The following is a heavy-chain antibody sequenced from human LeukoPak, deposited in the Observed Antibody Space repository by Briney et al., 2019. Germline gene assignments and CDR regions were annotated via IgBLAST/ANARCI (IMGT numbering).Heavy chain of an antibody. CDR3: VRTSPRRWYSEV. CDR2: INPNTGGT. J-gene: IGHJ4*02. D-gene: IGHD6-13*01. V-gene: IGHV1-2*02. CDR1: GYTFTAYY. Sequence: ASVKVSCKASGYTFTAYYIHWVRQAPGQGLEGMGWINPNTGGTNYAQKFQGRVTMTRETSIHTVYLDLGRLTSDDTAVFYCVRTSPRRWYSEVWGQGTLVTVSS.